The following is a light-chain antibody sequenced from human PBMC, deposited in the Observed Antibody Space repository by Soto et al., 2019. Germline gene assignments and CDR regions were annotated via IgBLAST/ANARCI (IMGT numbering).Light chain of an antibody. CDR3: KRPNSFPPT. Sequence: DIQMTQSPSSVSASVGDRVTITCRASQGISSRLAWYHQKPGKAPNLLIYSASSLQSGVPSRFSGSGSEPDFTLPTGTRRPEDFATYYCKRPNSFPPTLGGGTRVETK. V-gene: IGKV1-12*01. J-gene: IGKJ4*01. CDR1: QGISSR. CDR2: SAS.